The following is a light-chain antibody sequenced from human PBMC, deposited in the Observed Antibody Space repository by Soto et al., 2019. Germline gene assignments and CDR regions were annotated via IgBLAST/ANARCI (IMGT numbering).Light chain of an antibody. CDR2: KAS. Sequence: DIQMTQSPSTLSASVGDRVTITCRASQSISNWLAWYQQKPGKAPKLQIYKASTLESGVPSRFSGTGSGTEFTLTISCLQPDDFATYYCHQFSFSHTFGGGTKVEIK. V-gene: IGKV1-5*03. CDR3: HQFSFSHT. CDR1: QSISNW. J-gene: IGKJ4*01.